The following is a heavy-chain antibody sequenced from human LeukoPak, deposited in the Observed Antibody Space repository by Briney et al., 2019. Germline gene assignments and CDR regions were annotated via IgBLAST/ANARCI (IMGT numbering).Heavy chain of an antibody. CDR3: ARDPPSRGTRYFDY. CDR2: ITSSSSNK. CDR1: GFPFSRYS. Sequence: GGSVRLSCAASGFPFSRYSMNWVRQAPGEGPEWVSSITSSSSNKDYVDSVKGRFTVSRDNAKNSLYLQMDSLRVEDTAVYYCARDPPSRGTRYFDYWGQGILVTVSS. D-gene: IGHD3-16*01. V-gene: IGHV3-21*01. J-gene: IGHJ4*02.